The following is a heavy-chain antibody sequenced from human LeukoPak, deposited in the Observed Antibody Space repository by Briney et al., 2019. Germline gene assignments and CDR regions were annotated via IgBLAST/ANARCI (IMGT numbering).Heavy chain of an antibody. V-gene: IGHV4-59*01. Sequence: PSETLSLTCTVSGGSISSYYWSWIRQPPGKGLEWIGYIYYSGSTNYNPSLKSRVTISVDTSKNQFSLKLSSVTAADTAVYYCARDGPSGYSSSWSHSQYFQHWGQGTLVTVSS. CDR2: IYYSGST. CDR3: ARDGPSGYSSSWSHSQYFQH. CDR1: GGSISSYY. D-gene: IGHD6-13*01. J-gene: IGHJ1*01.